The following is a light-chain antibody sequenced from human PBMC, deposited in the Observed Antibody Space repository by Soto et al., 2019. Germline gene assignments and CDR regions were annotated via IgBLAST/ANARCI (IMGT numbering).Light chain of an antibody. Sequence: EIVLTQSPGTLSLSPGERATLSCRASQSVSSSYLAWYQQKPGQAPRLRIYGAYSRATGIPDRFSGSGSGTDFTLTISRLEPDDFAVYYCQQYGNSPGFTFGPGTKVDIK. CDR1: QSVSSSY. J-gene: IGKJ3*01. CDR2: GAY. CDR3: QQYGNSPGFT. V-gene: IGKV3-20*01.